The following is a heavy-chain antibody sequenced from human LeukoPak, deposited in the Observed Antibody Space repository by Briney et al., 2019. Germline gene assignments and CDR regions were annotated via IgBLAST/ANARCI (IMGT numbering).Heavy chain of an antibody. CDR3: VTYYFDSSGPKKNY. D-gene: IGHD3-22*01. CDR1: GGSISSGGYY. V-gene: IGHV4-31*03. Sequence: SQTLSLTCTVSGGSISSGGYYWSWIRQHPGKGLEWIGYIYYSGSTNYNPSLKSRVTISVDTSKKQFSLKLSSVTAADTAVYYCVTYYFDSSGPKKNYWGQGTLVTVCS. CDR2: IYYSGST. J-gene: IGHJ4*02.